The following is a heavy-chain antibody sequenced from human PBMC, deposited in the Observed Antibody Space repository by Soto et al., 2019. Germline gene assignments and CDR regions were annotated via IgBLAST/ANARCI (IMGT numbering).Heavy chain of an antibody. CDR2: ISYDGSNK. CDR3: ARAGTGSYYGMDV. CDR1: VFTFSSYA. J-gene: IGHJ6*02. V-gene: IGHV3-30-3*01. Sequence: GGSLRLSCAASVFTFSSYAMHGVRQAPGKGLEWVAVISYDGSNKYYADSVKGRFTISRDNSKNTLYLQMNSLRAEDTAVYYCARAGTGSYYGMDVWGQGTTVTVS. D-gene: IGHD2-8*02.